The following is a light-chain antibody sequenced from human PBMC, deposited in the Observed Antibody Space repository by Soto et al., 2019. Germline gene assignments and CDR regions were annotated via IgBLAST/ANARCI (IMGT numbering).Light chain of an antibody. CDR3: CSYAGRSTWV. CDR1: SSDVGSYNL. V-gene: IGLV2-23*01. CDR2: EGS. J-gene: IGLJ1*01. Sequence: ALTQPASVSGSPGQSITISCTGTSSDVGSYNLVSWYQQHPGKAPKLMIYEGSTRPSGVSNRFSGSKSGNTASLTISGLQAEDEADYYCCSYAGRSTWVFGTGTRSPS.